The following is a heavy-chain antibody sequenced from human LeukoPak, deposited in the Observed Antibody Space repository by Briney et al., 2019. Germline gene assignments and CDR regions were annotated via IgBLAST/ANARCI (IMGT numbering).Heavy chain of an antibody. D-gene: IGHD6-13*01. V-gene: IGHV1-2*02. CDR1: GYTFSGYY. CDR3: ARASLASAGTRF. CDR2: INARNGDT. J-gene: IGHJ1*01. Sequence: ASVKVSCKASGYTFSGYYIHWVRQAPGRGLGWVGWINARNGDTNYAQKFQGRVILTRDTSITTSYMEVISLTSDDTAVYYCARASLASAGTRFWGQGTLVIVSS.